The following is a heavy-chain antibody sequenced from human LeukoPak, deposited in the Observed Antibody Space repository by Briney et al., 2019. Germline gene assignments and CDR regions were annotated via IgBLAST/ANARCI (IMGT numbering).Heavy chain of an antibody. CDR3: ARGYCGGDCYSDTAFDI. CDR2: IFSGGST. V-gene: IGHV3-53*01. J-gene: IGHJ3*02. CDR1: GFTVSSNY. Sequence: GGSLRLSCAASGFTVSSNYMTWVRQAPGKGLEWVSLIFSGGSTYYADSVKGRFTISRDNSKNTLYLEMNSLRAEDTAAYYCARGYCGGDCYSDTAFDIWGQGTMVTVSS. D-gene: IGHD2-21*02.